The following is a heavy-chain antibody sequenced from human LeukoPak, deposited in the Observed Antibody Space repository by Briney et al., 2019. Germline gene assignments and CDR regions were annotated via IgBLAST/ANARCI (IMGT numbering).Heavy chain of an antibody. CDR3: ALIVATARYYFDY. Sequence: GESLKISCKGSGYSFTSYWIGWVRQMPGKGLEWMGIIYPGYSDTRYSPSFQGQAPISADKSISTTYLQWSSLKASDTAMYYCALIVATARYYFDYWGQGTLVTVSS. V-gene: IGHV5-51*01. J-gene: IGHJ4*02. CDR1: GYSFTSYW. D-gene: IGHD5-12*01. CDR2: IYPGYSDT.